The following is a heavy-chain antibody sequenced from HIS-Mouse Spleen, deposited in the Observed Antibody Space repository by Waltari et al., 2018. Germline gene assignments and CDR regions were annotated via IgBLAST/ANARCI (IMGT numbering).Heavy chain of an antibody. J-gene: IGHJ4*02. CDR1: GYTFTGYY. Sequence: QVQLVQSGAEVKKPGASVKVPCKASGYTFTGYYMHWVRQAPGQGLEWMGGFNPKTGGKNDEQKYQGRDTMNRDTSISAAYMELGRLGSDDTAVYYCARAITICGVVHGWGQGTLVTVSS. D-gene: IGHD3-3*01. CDR3: ARAITICGVVHG. V-gene: IGHV1-2*02. CDR2: FNPKTGGK.